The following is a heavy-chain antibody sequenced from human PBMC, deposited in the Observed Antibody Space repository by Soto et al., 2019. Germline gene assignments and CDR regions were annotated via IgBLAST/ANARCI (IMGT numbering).Heavy chain of an antibody. CDR1: GFTFSSYG. Sequence: GGSLRLSCAASGFTFSSYGMHWVRQAPGKGLEWVAVISYDGSNKYYADSVKGRFTISRDNSKNTLYLQMNSLRAEDTAVYYCAKDCGAATPNYYYGMDVWGQGTTVTVS. CDR2: ISYDGSNK. J-gene: IGHJ6*02. V-gene: IGHV3-30*18. D-gene: IGHD2-15*01. CDR3: AKDCGAATPNYYYGMDV.